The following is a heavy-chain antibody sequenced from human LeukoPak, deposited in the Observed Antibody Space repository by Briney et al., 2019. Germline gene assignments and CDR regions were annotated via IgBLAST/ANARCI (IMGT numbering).Heavy chain of an antibody. CDR1: GFTFSSYA. Sequence: GGSLRLSCAASGFTFSSYAMHWVRQAPGKGLEWVAVISYDGSNKYYADSVKGRFTISRDNSRNTLYLQMNSLRAEDTAVYYCARERRYSSSWYSYSSGWYLDYWGQGTLVTVSS. CDR2: ISYDGSNK. J-gene: IGHJ4*02. CDR3: ARERRYSSSWYSYSSGWYLDY. D-gene: IGHD6-13*01. V-gene: IGHV3-30*04.